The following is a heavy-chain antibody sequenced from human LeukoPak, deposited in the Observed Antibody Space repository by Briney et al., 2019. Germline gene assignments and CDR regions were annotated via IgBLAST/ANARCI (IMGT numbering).Heavy chain of an antibody. CDR1: GGSISGGAYS. CDR3: ARGDRAHSSSWYFDY. V-gene: IGHV4-30-2*01. Sequence: SETLSLTCAVSGGSISGGAYSWNWLRQPPGEALEWIGYIYHSESTYYNSSLESRVTMSVDTSKNQFSLKLSSVTAADTAVYYCARGDRAHSSSWYFDYWGQGTLVTVSS. D-gene: IGHD6-13*01. J-gene: IGHJ4*02. CDR2: IYHSEST.